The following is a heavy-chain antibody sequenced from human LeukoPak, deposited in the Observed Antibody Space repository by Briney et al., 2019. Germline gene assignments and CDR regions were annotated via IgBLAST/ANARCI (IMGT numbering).Heavy chain of an antibody. V-gene: IGHV4-39*01. D-gene: IGHD1-1*01. Sequence: PSETLSLTCTVSGGSLTSSNYYWGWIRQPPGKGLEWIGNVYYSGTTYYEPSLRGRVTISLDTSKNQFSLRLTSVTAADTALYYCVTGMTDGFACHTWGQGTMFSVSS. J-gene: IGHJ3*02. CDR3: VTGMTDGFACHT. CDR1: GGSLTSSNYY. CDR2: VYYSGTT.